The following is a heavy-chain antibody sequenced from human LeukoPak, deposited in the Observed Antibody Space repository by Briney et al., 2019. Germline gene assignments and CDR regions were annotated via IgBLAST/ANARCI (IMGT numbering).Heavy chain of an antibody. CDR1: GGTFSSYA. D-gene: IGHD2-2*01. Sequence: ASVKVSCKASGGTFSSYAISWVRQAPGQGLEWMGWINPNSGGTNYAQKLQGRVTMTRDTSISTAYMELSRLRSDDTAVYYCANLLGYCSSTSCYPLDYWGQGTLVTVFS. J-gene: IGHJ4*02. V-gene: IGHV1-2*02. CDR2: INPNSGGT. CDR3: ANLLGYCSSTSCYPLDY.